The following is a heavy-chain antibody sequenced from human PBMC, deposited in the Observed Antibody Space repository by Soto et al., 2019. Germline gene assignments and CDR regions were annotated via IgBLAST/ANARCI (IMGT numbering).Heavy chain of an antibody. CDR1: GGTFSSYT. Sequence: QVQLVQSGAEVKKPGSSVKVSCKASGGTFSSYTISWVRQAPGQGLEWMGRIIPILGIANYAQKFQGRVTITADKSTSTAYMELSSLRSEDTAVYYCARDYCTNGVCYWFDPWGQGTLVTVSS. D-gene: IGHD2-8*01. CDR2: IIPILGIA. J-gene: IGHJ5*02. CDR3: ARDYCTNGVCYWFDP. V-gene: IGHV1-69*08.